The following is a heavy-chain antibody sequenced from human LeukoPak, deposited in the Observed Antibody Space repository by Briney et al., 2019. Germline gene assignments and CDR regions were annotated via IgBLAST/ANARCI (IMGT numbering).Heavy chain of an antibody. CDR3: AKSSGYYELYYFDY. Sequence: GGSLRLSCAASAFTFNNYGMHWVRQAPGKGLEWVAVISYDGNTKYYTDSVKGRFTISRDNSKNTLYLQMNSLRAEDTAVYYCAKSSGYYELYYFDYWGQGTLVTVSS. V-gene: IGHV3-30*18. CDR2: ISYDGNTK. CDR1: AFTFNNYG. J-gene: IGHJ4*02. D-gene: IGHD4-17*01.